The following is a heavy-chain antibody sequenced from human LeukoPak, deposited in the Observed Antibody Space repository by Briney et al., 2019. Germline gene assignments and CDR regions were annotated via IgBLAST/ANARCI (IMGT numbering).Heavy chain of an antibody. D-gene: IGHD6-19*01. CDR2: IYASGST. CDR3: ARAAHSSGWYDWFDP. CDR1: GGSINSGSYY. V-gene: IGHV4-61*02. Sequence: SETLSLTCTVSGGSINSGSYYWGWIRQPAGKGLEWIGRIYASGSTNYNPSLKSRVTISVDTSKNQFSLKLSSVTAADTAVYYCARAAHSSGWYDWFDPWGQGTLVTVSS. J-gene: IGHJ5*02.